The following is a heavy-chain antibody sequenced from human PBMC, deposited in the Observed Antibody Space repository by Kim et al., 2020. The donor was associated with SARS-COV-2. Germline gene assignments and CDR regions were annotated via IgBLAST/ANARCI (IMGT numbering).Heavy chain of an antibody. CDR3: AHLGGDSFY. D-gene: IGHD2-21*02. CDR2: IWNDGSIK. V-gene: IGHV3-33*01. Sequence: GGSLRLSCAASGFTFRSYGMHWVRQAPGKGLEWVAVIWNDGSIKYYADSVKGRFTISRDNSKNTLYLQMNSLRAEDTAVYYCAHLGGDSFYWGQGTLVTVSS. J-gene: IGHJ4*02. CDR1: GFTFRSYG.